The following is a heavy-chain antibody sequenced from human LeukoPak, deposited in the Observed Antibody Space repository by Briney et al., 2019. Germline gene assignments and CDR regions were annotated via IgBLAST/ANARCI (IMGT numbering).Heavy chain of an antibody. J-gene: IGHJ4*02. V-gene: IGHV3-7*01. D-gene: IGHD6-13*01. CDR1: GFSFSSYW. CDR2: IKQDGSDK. CDR3: ARAPTSEQQLQFDY. Sequence: GGSLRLSCAASGFSFSSYWMSWVRQAPGKGLEWVANIKQDGSDKYSVDSVKGRFTISRDNAKNSLYLQMNSLRTEDTAVYYCARAPTSEQQLQFDYWGQGTLVTVSS.